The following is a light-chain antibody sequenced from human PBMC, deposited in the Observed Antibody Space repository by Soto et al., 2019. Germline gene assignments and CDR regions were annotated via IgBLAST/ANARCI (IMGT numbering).Light chain of an antibody. CDR2: DDS. Sequence: SYELTQSPSVSVAPGQTVSITCGGYNIGSKSVHWYQQKPGQAPVLVVHDDSDRRSGIPERFSGSNSGNTATLTITRVEAGDEADYHCLVWDSRSEHYVFGTGTKVTVL. J-gene: IGLJ1*01. CDR1: NIGSKS. V-gene: IGLV3-21*02. CDR3: LVWDSRSEHYV.